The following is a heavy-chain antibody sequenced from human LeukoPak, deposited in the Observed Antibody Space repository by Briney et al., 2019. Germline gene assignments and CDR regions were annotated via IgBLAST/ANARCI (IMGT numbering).Heavy chain of an antibody. Sequence: PGGSLRLSCATSGFSLSRNGMHWVRQAPGQGLEWVAFILSDGSYEYYADSVKGRFTISRDTSRNTLFLQMNSLRAEDTAVYYCANLAAAGTGRPPAPPTFDYWGQGTLVTVSS. CDR1: GFSLSRNG. CDR3: ANLAAAGTGRPPAPPTFDY. CDR2: ILSDGSYE. J-gene: IGHJ4*02. D-gene: IGHD6-13*01. V-gene: IGHV3-30*02.